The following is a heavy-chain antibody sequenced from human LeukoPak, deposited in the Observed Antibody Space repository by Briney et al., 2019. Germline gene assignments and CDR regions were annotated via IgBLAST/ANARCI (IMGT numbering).Heavy chain of an antibody. V-gene: IGHV3-7*01. CDR1: GFTISRYW. Sequence: PGGSLRLSCAASGFTISRYWMSWVRQAPGQGLEWVANIKHDGSEKYYVDSVKGRFTISRDNAKNSLYLQMNSLRAEDTAVFYCASLGYCSGGSCFYGMDVWGQGTTVIVSS. D-gene: IGHD2-15*01. J-gene: IGHJ6*02. CDR3: ASLGYCSGGSCFYGMDV. CDR2: IKHDGSEK.